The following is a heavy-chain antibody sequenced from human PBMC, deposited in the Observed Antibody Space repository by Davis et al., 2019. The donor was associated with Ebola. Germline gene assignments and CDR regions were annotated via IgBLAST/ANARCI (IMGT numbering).Heavy chain of an antibody. V-gene: IGHV3-43*01. CDR3: AKGEDQDWYFDL. CDR1: GFTFDDYT. J-gene: IGHJ2*01. CDR2: ISWDGGST. D-gene: IGHD2-2*01. Sequence: PGGSLRLSCAASGFTFDDYTMHWVRQAPGKGLEWVSLISWDGGSTYYADSVKGRFTISRDNSKNSLYLQMNSLRTEDTALYYCAKGEDQDWYFDLWGRGTLVTVSS.